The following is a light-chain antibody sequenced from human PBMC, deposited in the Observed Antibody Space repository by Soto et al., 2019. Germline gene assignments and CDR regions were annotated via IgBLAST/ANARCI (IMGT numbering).Light chain of an antibody. J-gene: IGKJ1*01. CDR2: ETS. CDR3: QQYGVAPGT. Sequence: EIVLMQSPGTLSLSPGERATLSCRASQSISTRYFAWYQQKGGQAPRLLIYETSSRGTGIADRFIGSGTGTEFTLTISRLEPEDFAVYYCQQYGVAPGTFGQGTKLEI. CDR1: QSISTRY. V-gene: IGKV3-20*01.